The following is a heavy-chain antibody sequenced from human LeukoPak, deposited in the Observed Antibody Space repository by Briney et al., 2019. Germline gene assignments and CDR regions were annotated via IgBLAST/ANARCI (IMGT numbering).Heavy chain of an antibody. CDR1: GGSISSSSYY. CDR2: FYYSGST. J-gene: IGHJ6*03. V-gene: IGHV4-39*01. Sequence: SETLSLTCTVSGGSISSSSYYWGWIRQPPGKGLEWIGSFYYSGSTYYNPSLKSRVTISVDTSKNQFSLKLTSVTAADTAVYCCARQLRCSGGSCYSRYYYYMDVWGKGTTVTVSS. D-gene: IGHD2-15*01. CDR3: ARQLRCSGGSCYSRYYYYMDV.